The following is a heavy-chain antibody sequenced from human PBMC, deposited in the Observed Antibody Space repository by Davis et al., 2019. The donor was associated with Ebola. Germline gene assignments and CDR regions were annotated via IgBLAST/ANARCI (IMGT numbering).Heavy chain of an antibody. V-gene: IGHV3-7*01. J-gene: IGHJ4*02. D-gene: IGHD1-1*01. CDR3: ARPDRSIRTTPGF. Sequence: GESLKISCVASGFTFSSYWMSWVRQAPGKGLEWVANIKDDGSKIYYMDSVKGRFTISRDNAKNSLYLQMNSLRAEDTAVYYCARPDRSIRTTPGFWGQGTLVTVSA. CDR2: IKDDGSKI. CDR1: GFTFSSYW.